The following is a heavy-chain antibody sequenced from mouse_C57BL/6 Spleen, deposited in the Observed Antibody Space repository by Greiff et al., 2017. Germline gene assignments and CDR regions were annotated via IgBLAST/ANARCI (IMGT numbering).Heavy chain of an antibody. V-gene: IGHV1-64*01. D-gene: IGHD1-1*01. CDR1: GYTFTSYW. CDR2: IHPNSGST. CDR3: ARSTGTVVPFDY. J-gene: IGHJ2*01. Sequence: QGQLQQPGAELVKPGASVKLSCKASGYTFTSYWMHWVKQRPGQGLEWIGMIHPNSGSTNYNEKFKSKATLTVDKSSSTAYMQLSSLTSEDSAVYYCARSTGTVVPFDYWGQGTTLTVSS.